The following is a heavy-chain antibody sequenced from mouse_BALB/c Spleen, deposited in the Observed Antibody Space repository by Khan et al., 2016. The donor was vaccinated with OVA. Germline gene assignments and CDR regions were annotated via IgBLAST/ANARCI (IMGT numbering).Heavy chain of an antibody. J-gene: IGHJ3*01. CDR2: ISSGGHYT. CDR1: GFTFSTYG. Sequence: EVELVESGGDLVKTGGSLKLSCAASGFTFSTYGMSWVRQTPDKRLEWVATISSGGHYTYYIDSVKGRFTISRDNAKNILYLQMTSLRSEDTAMYYCERLAYYYNSEGFAYWGQGTLLTVSA. D-gene: IGHD1-1*02. V-gene: IGHV5-6*01. CDR3: ERLAYYYNSEGFAY.